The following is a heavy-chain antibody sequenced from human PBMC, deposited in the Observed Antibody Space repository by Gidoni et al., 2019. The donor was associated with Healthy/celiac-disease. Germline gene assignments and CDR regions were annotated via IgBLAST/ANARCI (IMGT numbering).Heavy chain of an antibody. CDR3: AREHQVAGLDY. D-gene: IGHD6-19*01. Sequence: QVQLQQWGAGLLKPSETLSLTCAVSGGSFSGYYWSWIRQPPGKGLEWIGAIKNSGRTNYKPSLKSRGTISVDTSKNQFSLKLSSVTAADTAVYYCAREHQVAGLDYWGQGTLVTVSS. CDR2: IKNSGRT. V-gene: IGHV4-34*01. J-gene: IGHJ4*02. CDR1: GGSFSGYY.